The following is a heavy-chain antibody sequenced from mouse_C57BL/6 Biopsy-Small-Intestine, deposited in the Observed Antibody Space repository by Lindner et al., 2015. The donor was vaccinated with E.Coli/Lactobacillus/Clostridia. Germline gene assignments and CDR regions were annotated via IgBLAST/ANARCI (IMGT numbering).Heavy chain of an antibody. D-gene: IGHD4-1*01. V-gene: IGHV2-9*02. Sequence: VQLQESGPVLVAPSQSLSITCTVSGFSLTSYGVHWVRQPPGKGLEWLGVIWAGGNTNYNSALMSRLSICKDNSKSQVFLKMSSLQTDDTAMYYCATLTGSAWFAYWGQGTLVTVSA. CDR2: IWAGGNT. CDR3: ATLTGSAWFAY. CDR1: GFSLTSYG. J-gene: IGHJ3*01.